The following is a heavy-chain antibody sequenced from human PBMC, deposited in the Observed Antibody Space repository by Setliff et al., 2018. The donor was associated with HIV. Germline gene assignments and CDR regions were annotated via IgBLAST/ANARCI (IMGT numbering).Heavy chain of an antibody. V-gene: IGHV3-48*03. CDR2: ISSSGVM. D-gene: IGHD5-18*01. J-gene: IGHJ4*02. Sequence: LRLSCEASGFTFRSYEMNWVRQAPGEGLEWLSYISSSGVMYYADSVRGRFTISRDNGKNSLYLQMNSLRAEDTAVYYCAVTSMASSFDYWGQGALVTVSS. CDR1: GFTFRSYE. CDR3: AVTSMASSFDY.